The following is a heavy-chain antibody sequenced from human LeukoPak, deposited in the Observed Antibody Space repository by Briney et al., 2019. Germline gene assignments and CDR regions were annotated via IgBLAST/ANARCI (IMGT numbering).Heavy chain of an antibody. Sequence: GGSLRLSCAASGFTFDDYAIHWVRQAPGKGLEWVSGISWNSGNIGYADSVKGRFTISRDNANNSLYLQMNSLRAEDTALYYCAKDNSYYGSGSYSMLDYWGQGTLVTVSS. V-gene: IGHV3-9*01. D-gene: IGHD3-10*01. CDR3: AKDNSYYGSGSYSMLDY. CDR2: ISWNSGNI. CDR1: GFTFDDYA. J-gene: IGHJ4*02.